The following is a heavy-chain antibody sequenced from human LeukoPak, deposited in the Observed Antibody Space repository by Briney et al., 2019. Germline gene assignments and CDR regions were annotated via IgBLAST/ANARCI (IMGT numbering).Heavy chain of an antibody. J-gene: IGHJ5*02. CDR1: GYSFTSYW. V-gene: IGHV5-51*01. Sequence: GESLKISCQGSGYSFTSYWIGGVRQMPGKGLEWMGIIYPGDSDTRYSPSFQGQVTISADKSIRNAYLQWSSLKASDTAMYYCAKRRSGRWYRAEFDPWGQGTLVTVSS. CDR3: AKRRSGRWYRAEFDP. D-gene: IGHD6-13*01. CDR2: IYPGDSDT.